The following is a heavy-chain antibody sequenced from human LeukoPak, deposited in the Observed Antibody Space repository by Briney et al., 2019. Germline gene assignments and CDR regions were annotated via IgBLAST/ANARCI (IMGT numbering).Heavy chain of an antibody. D-gene: IGHD2/OR15-2a*01. J-gene: IGHJ4*02. CDR2: ISADGTST. CDR1: GFTFSSYQ. V-gene: IGHV3-48*03. CDR3: AKAAPYFLDH. Sequence: PGGSLRLSCAASGFTFSSYQMHWVRQAPGEGLECVASISADGTSTLSADSVKGRFTISRDNSKNTLYLLMNNLRIEDTAVYYCAKAAPYFLDHWGQGALVTVSS.